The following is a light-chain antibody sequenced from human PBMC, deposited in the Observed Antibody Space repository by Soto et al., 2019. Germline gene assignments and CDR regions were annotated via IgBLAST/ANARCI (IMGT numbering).Light chain of an antibody. CDR2: GND. CDR3: GAWDSSPSAGV. CDR1: SSNIGSNY. Sequence: QSVLTQPPSASGTPGQTVTISCSGSSSNIGSNYVSWYQHLPGTAPKLLIYGNDERPSGIPDRFSASKSGTSATLGITGLQTGDEADYYCGAWDSSPSAGVFGTGTKVTVL. V-gene: IGLV1-51*02. J-gene: IGLJ1*01.